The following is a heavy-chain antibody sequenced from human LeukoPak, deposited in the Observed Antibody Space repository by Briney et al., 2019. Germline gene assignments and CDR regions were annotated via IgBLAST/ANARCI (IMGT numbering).Heavy chain of an antibody. D-gene: IGHD3-22*01. CDR2: IKSKTDGGTT. J-gene: IGHJ4*02. CDR1: GFTFAHAW. V-gene: IGHV3-15*07. CDR3: TTDRYYYDSSPRY. Sequence: GGSLRLSCAASGFTFAHAWMNWVRQPPGKGLEWVGRIKSKTDGGTTDYAAPVKGRFTISRDDSKNTLYLQMNSLTTEDTAVFYCTTDRYYYDSSPRYWGQGTLVTVSS.